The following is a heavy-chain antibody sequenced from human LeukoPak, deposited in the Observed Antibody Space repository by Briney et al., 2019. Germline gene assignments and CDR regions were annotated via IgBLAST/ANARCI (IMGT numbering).Heavy chain of an antibody. J-gene: IGHJ4*02. V-gene: IGHV4-30-4*01. CDR2: IYYSGST. D-gene: IGHD5-12*01. CDR1: GGSISSGDYY. Sequence: PSETLSVTCTVSGGSISSGDYYWSWIRQPPGKGLEWIGYIYYSGSTYYNPSLKSRVTISVDTSKNQFSLKLSSVTAADTAVYYCAGSLWLPPMYYFDYWGQGTLVTVSS. CDR3: AGSLWLPPMYYFDY.